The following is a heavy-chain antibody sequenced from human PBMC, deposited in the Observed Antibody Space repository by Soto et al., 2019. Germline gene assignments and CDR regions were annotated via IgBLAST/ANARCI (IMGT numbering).Heavy chain of an antibody. D-gene: IGHD5-18*01. Sequence: SETLSLTCTVSGGSISSGGYYWSWIRQHPGKGLEWIGYIYYSGSTYYNPSLKSRVTISVDTSKNQFSLKLSSVTAADTAVYYCARSGYSYGPNPLLYWGQGTLLTVSS. V-gene: IGHV4-31*03. CDR2: IYYSGST. J-gene: IGHJ4*02. CDR3: ARSGYSYGPNPLLY. CDR1: GGSISSGGYY.